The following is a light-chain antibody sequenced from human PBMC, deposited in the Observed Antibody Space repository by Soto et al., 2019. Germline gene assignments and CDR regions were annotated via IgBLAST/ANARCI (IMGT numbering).Light chain of an antibody. CDR2: GAF. Sequence: EVVLTQSPGTLSLSPGERATLSCRASQSVSSSYLAWFQQKPGQAPRLLIYGAFSRATGIPDRFSGSGSGTDFTLTINRLEPEDFAVYYCQQYGSSFTFGPGTKVDIK. V-gene: IGKV3-20*01. J-gene: IGKJ3*01. CDR1: QSVSSSY. CDR3: QQYGSSFT.